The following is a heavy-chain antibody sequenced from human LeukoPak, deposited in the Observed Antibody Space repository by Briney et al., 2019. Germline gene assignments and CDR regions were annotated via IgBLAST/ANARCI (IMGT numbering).Heavy chain of an antibody. D-gene: IGHD5-24*01. J-gene: IGHJ4*02. Sequence: NTSETLSLTCAVYGGSFSGYYWSWIRQPPGKGLEWIGEINHSGSTNYNPSLKSRVTISVDTSKNQFSLKLSSVTAADTAVYYCAREVSDGYNRWGQGTLVTVSS. V-gene: IGHV4-34*01. CDR1: GGSFSGYY. CDR3: AREVSDGYNR. CDR2: INHSGST.